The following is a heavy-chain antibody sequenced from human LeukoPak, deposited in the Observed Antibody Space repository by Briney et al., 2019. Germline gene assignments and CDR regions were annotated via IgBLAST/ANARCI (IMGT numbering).Heavy chain of an antibody. J-gene: IGHJ4*02. CDR1: GFTFSSYG. Sequence: GGSLRLSCAASGFTFSSYGMHWVRQAPGKGLEWVAFIRYDGSNKYYADSVKGRFTISRDNSKNTLYLQMNSLRAEDTAVYYCAKTDRYSSSIDYWGQGTLVTVSS. CDR3: AKTDRYSSSIDY. V-gene: IGHV3-30*02. D-gene: IGHD6-13*01. CDR2: IRYDGSNK.